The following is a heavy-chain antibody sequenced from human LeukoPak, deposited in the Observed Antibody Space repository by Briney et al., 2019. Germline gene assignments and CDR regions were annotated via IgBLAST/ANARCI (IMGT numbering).Heavy chain of an antibody. J-gene: IGHJ4*02. CDR2: FDPEDGET. CDR3: ATVQLLWFGEPRVFDY. Sequence: GASVKVSCKVSGYTLTELSMHWVRPAPGKGLEWMGGFDPEDGETIYAQKFQGRVTMTEDTSTDTAYMELSSLRSEDTAVYYCATVQLLWFGEPRVFDYWGQGTLVTVSS. D-gene: IGHD3-10*01. CDR1: GYTLTELS. V-gene: IGHV1-24*01.